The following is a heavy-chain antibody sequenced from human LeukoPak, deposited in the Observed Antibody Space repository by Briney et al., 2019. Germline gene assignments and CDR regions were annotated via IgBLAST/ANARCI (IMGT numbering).Heavy chain of an antibody. J-gene: IGHJ4*02. CDR3: AKEPAAGILGSPSPHYYFDY. CDR2: INSSSSTI. V-gene: IGHV3-48*04. D-gene: IGHD6-13*01. Sequence: PGGSLRLSCAASGFTFSSYSMSWVRQAPGKGLEWLSYINSSSSTIYYADSVKGRFTISRDNAKNSLYLQMNSLRAEDTAVYYCAKEPAAGILGSPSPHYYFDYWGQGTLVTVSS. CDR1: GFTFSSYS.